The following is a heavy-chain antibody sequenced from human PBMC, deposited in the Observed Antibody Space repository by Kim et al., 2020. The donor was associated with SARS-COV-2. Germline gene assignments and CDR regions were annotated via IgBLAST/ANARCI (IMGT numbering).Heavy chain of an antibody. CDR2: ISGSGGST. CDR3: ASLNPATEDKEQLWRYY. CDR1: GFTFSSYA. Sequence: GGSLRLSCAASGFTFSSYAMSWVRQAPGKGLEWVSAISGSGGSTYYADSVKGRFTISRDNSKNTLYLQMNSLRAEDTAVYYCASLNPATEDKEQLWRYYWGQGTLVTVSS. D-gene: IGHD5-18*01. J-gene: IGHJ4*02. V-gene: IGHV3-23*01.